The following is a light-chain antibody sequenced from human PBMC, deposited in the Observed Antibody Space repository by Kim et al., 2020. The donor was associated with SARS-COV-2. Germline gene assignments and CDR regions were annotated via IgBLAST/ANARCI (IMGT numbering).Light chain of an antibody. J-gene: IGLJ3*02. CDR1: KLGDKY. V-gene: IGLV3-1*01. CDR3: QAWDSSTAYWV. Sequence: PGQTANITCSGDKLGDKYACWYQQKPGQSPVLVIYQDSKRPSGIPERFSGSNSGNTATLTISGTQAMDEADYYCQAWDSSTAYWVFGGGTQLTVL. CDR2: QDS.